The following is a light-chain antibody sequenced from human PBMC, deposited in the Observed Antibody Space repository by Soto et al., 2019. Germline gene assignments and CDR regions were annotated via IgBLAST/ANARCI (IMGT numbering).Light chain of an antibody. CDR2: GAS. V-gene: IGKV3-15*01. CDR3: QQYNNWPPRYT. J-gene: IGKJ2*01. CDR1: QSVSSN. Sequence: EIVMTQSPATLSVSPGERATLSCRASQSVSSNLTWYQLKPGQAPRLLIYGASTRATGIPARFSGSGSGTEFTLTISNLQSEDFAFYYCQQYNNWPPRYTFGQGTKVEIK.